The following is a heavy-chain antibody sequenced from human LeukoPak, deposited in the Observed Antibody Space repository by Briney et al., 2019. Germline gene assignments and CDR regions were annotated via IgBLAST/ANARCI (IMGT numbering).Heavy chain of an antibody. CDR1: GFTFSSYS. D-gene: IGHD3-10*01. CDR3: ARGSQDYGVLLGVNYYCYYMDV. Sequence: PAGSLSLSCAASGFTFSSYSINWVRQAPGKGLAWVSSISSTGSYIHYADSMKGRFTISTDNGKDSPYLQMNSLRAEDTAVYYCARGSQDYGVLLGVNYYCYYMDVWGKGTTVTASS. J-gene: IGHJ6*03. V-gene: IGHV3-21*01. CDR2: ISSTGSYI.